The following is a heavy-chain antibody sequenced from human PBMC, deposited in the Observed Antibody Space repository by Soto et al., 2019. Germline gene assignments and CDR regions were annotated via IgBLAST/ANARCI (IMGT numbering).Heavy chain of an antibody. D-gene: IGHD3-3*02. Sequence: QVQLVQSGAKVKKPGSSVKVSCKASGGTFSTSAISWVRQAPGQGLEWVGGIMPVFPTPDYAQKFQGRVTITADESTTTAYLELTSLRTDDTAVYYCARDKDRQQLGGNYYYILDVWGQGTAITVSS. CDR3: ARDKDRQQLGGNYYYILDV. CDR1: GGTFSTSA. V-gene: IGHV1-69*12. J-gene: IGHJ6*02. CDR2: IMPVFPTP.